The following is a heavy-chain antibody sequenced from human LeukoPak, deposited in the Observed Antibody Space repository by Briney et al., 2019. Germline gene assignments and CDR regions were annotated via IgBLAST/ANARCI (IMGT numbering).Heavy chain of an antibody. CDR2: IYYSGST. Sequence: SETLSLTCTVSGVSVSSGNYYWSWIRQPPGKGLEWIGYIYYSGSTNCNPSLKSRVTMSVDTSKNQFSLKLSSVTAADTAVYYCARGRTGTTTRWFDPWGQGTLVTVSS. V-gene: IGHV4-61*01. J-gene: IGHJ5*02. CDR3: ARGRTGTTTRWFDP. D-gene: IGHD1-1*01. CDR1: GVSVSSGNYY.